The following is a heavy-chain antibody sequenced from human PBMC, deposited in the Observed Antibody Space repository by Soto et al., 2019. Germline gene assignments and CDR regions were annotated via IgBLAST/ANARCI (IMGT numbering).Heavy chain of an antibody. Sequence: EASVKVSCKASGGTFSSYAISWVRQAPGQGLEWMGGIIPIFGTANYAQKFQGRVTITADESTSTAYMELSSLRSEDTAVYYCARSVVVVAAPPLDYYYYGMDVWGQGTTVTVSS. CDR1: GGTFSSYA. V-gene: IGHV1-69*13. J-gene: IGHJ6*02. CDR2: IIPIFGTA. D-gene: IGHD2-15*01. CDR3: ARSVVVVAAPPLDYYYYGMDV.